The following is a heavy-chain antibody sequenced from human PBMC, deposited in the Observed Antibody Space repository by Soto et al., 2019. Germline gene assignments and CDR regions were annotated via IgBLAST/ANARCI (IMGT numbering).Heavy chain of an antibody. Sequence: EVQLLDSGGGLVQPGGSLRLSCAASGFSFSNHAMSWVRQAPGKGLEWVSTISASAVGTYYADSVKGRFIISRDSSRNTLYLKMNSLRAEDTAVYYCVRRTGGATSNIWFDYWGQGTLVTVSS. CDR2: ISASAVGT. D-gene: IGHD1-26*01. V-gene: IGHV3-23*01. CDR1: GFSFSNHA. CDR3: VRRTGGATSNIWFDY. J-gene: IGHJ4*02.